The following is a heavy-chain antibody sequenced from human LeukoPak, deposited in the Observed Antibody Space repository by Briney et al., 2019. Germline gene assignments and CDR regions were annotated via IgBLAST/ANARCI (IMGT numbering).Heavy chain of an antibody. CDR1: GFTFSIYA. Sequence: PGGSLRLSCAAFGFTFSIYAMSWVRQAPGKGLEWVSAISAGGDRKYYADSVKGRFTVSRDNSKNTLDLQMNSLRAEDTAVYYCAKEGRLGQHWLDPWGRRTQVTVSS. D-gene: IGHD1/OR15-1a*01. CDR3: AKEGRLGQHWLDP. J-gene: IGHJ5*02. CDR2: ISAGGDRK. V-gene: IGHV3-23*01.